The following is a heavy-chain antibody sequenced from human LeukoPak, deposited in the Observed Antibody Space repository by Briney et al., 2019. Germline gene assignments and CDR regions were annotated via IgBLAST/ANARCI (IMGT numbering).Heavy chain of an antibody. D-gene: IGHD6-19*01. CDR3: ARNGGAVALDAFDI. CDR2: ISWNSGSI. CDR1: GFTFDDYA. J-gene: IGHJ3*02. Sequence: PGGSLRLSCAASGFTFDDYAMHWVRQAPGKGLEWVSGISWNSGSIGYADSVKRRFTISRDNAKTSLYLQMNSLRAEDMALYYCARNGGAVALDAFDIWGQGTMVTVSS. V-gene: IGHV3-9*03.